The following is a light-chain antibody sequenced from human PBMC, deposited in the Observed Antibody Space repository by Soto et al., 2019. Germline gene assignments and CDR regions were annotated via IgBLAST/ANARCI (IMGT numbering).Light chain of an antibody. Sequence: QSVLTQPASASGSPGQSITISCTGTSSDVGSYNLVSWYQQHPGKAPKLMIYEVSKRPSGVSNRFSGSKSGNTASLTISGLQAEDEADYYCCSYAGSSTRVVFGGGTKLTVL. CDR2: EVS. CDR1: SSDVGSYNL. V-gene: IGLV2-23*02. J-gene: IGLJ2*01. CDR3: CSYAGSSTRVV.